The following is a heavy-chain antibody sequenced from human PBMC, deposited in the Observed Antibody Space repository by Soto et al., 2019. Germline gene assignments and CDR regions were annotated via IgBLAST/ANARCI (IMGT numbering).Heavy chain of an antibody. CDR2: INHSGST. Sequence: QVQLQQWGAGLLKPSETLSLTCAVYGGSFSGYYWSWIRQPPGKGLEWIGEINHSGSTNYNPSLKSRVIISVDTSKNQFSLKLSSVTAADTAVYYCARGRAAAPMDYWGQGTLVTVSS. V-gene: IGHV4-34*01. D-gene: IGHD6-25*01. CDR3: ARGRAAAPMDY. J-gene: IGHJ4*02. CDR1: GGSFSGYY.